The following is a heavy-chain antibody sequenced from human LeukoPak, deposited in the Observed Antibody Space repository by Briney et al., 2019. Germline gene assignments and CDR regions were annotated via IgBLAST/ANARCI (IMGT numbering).Heavy chain of an antibody. CDR1: GGTFSSYA. CDR2: IIPIFGTA. J-gene: IGHJ4*02. Sequence: SVKVSCKASGGTFSSYAISWVRQAPGQGLEWMGGIIPIFGTANYAQKFQGRVTITTDESTSKAYMELSSLRSEDTAVYYCARVGVGAMAHYFDYWGQGTLVTVSS. D-gene: IGHD1-26*01. CDR3: ARVGVGAMAHYFDY. V-gene: IGHV1-69*05.